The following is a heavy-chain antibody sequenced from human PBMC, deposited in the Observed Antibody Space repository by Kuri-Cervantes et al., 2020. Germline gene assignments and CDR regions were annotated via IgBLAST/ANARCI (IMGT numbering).Heavy chain of an antibody. Sequence: GGSLRLSCAASGFTFSRYDMHWVRQATGKGLEWVSVIGTAGDTYYPGSVKGRFTISRENAKNCLYVQMNSLRAEDTAVYYCARDGLSPSLLRFLEWLGAFDIWGQGTMVTVSS. CDR2: IGTAGDT. V-gene: IGHV3-13*01. CDR3: ARDGLSPSLLRFLEWLGAFDI. CDR1: GFTFSRYD. D-gene: IGHD3-3*01. J-gene: IGHJ3*02.